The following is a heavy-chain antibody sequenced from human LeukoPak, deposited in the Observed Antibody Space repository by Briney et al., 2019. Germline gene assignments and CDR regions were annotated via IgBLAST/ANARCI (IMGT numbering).Heavy chain of an antibody. J-gene: IGHJ4*02. CDR1: GYTFTDYY. V-gene: IGHV1-2*02. CDR2: MHPNSGGT. D-gene: IGHD4-17*01. Sequence: GASVKVSCKASGYTFTDYYLHWLRQAPGQGLEWMGWMHPNSGGTNYAQNFQGRVTMTRDTSITTAHMELSRLTSDDTAVYYCARAPINYGDYGQYYFDYWGQGTLVTVSS. CDR3: ARAPINYGDYGQYYFDY.